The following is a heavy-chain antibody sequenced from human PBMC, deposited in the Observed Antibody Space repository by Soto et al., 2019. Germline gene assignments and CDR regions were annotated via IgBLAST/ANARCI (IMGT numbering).Heavy chain of an antibody. J-gene: IGHJ3*02. CDR2: ISAYNGNT. CDR3: ARTIVSCSGGSCYYAFDI. CDR1: GYTFTSYG. V-gene: IGHV1-18*01. Sequence: GASVKVSCKASGYTFTSYGISWVRQAPGQGLEWMGWISAYNGNTNYAQKLQGRVTMTTDTSTSTAYMELRSLRSDDTAVYYRARTIVSCSGGSCYYAFDIWGQGTMVTVSS. D-gene: IGHD2-15*01.